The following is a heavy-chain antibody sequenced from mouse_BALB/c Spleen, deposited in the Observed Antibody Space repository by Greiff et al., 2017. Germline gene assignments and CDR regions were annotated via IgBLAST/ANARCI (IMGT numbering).Heavy chain of an antibody. J-gene: IGHJ3*01. CDR2: ISTYYGDA. D-gene: IGHD2-10*02. V-gene: IGHV1S137*01. CDR3: AREYGNYVAWFAY. Sequence: VQLQQSGAELVRPGVSVKISSKGSASTFTDYAMHWVKQSHAKSLEWIGVISTYYGDASYNQKFRGKATMTVDKSSSTAYIELARLTSEESAIYYCAREYGNYVAWFAYWGQGTLVTVSA. CDR1: ASTFTDYA.